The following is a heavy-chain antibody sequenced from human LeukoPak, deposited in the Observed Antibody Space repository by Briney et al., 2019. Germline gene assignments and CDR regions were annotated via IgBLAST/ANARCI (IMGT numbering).Heavy chain of an antibody. J-gene: IGHJ4*02. D-gene: IGHD5-18*01. CDR2: ISHSSTAI. CDR3: ARDSLDSYGYYSY. V-gene: IGHV3-48*04. Sequence: PGGSLRLSCAASGFIFSSYSMNWVRQAPGKGLEWVSYISHSSTAIYYADSVKGRFTVSRDNAKNSLYLQMNSLRAEDTAVYYCARDSLDSYGYYSYWGQGTLVTVSS. CDR1: GFIFSSYS.